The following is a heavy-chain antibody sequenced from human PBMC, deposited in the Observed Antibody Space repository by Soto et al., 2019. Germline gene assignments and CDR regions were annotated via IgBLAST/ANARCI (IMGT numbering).Heavy chain of an antibody. CDR2: IYYSGST. CDR3: ARGTWSVRFDS. V-gene: IGHV4-31*03. D-gene: IGHD2-8*02. J-gene: IGHJ4*02. CDR1: GGSISSGGYY. Sequence: SETLSLTCTVSGGSISSGGYYWSWIRQHPGKGLEWIGYIYYSGSTYYNPSLKSRVTISVDTSNNQFSLTLTSVTAADTAVYFCARGTWSVRFDSWGQGTPVTVSS.